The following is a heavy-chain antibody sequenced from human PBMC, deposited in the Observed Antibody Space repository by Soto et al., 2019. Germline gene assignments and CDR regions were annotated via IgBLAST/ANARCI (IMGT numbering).Heavy chain of an antibody. V-gene: IGHV3-7*01. J-gene: IGHJ4*02. CDR3: ARPYSRAMQY. Sequence: EVQLVESGGGLVQPGGSLRLSCAASGFIFSSYWMRWVRQAPGKGLEWVASIKEDGSEEYYVDSVKGRFTISRDNAKNSLYLQMNSLRAEDTAVYYCARPYSRAMQYWGQGTLVTVSS. D-gene: IGHD2-2*01. CDR1: GFIFSSYW. CDR2: IKEDGSEE.